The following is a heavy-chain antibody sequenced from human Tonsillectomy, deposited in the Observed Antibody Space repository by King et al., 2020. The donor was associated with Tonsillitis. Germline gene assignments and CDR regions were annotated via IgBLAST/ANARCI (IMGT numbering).Heavy chain of an antibody. J-gene: IGHJ6*03. CDR1: GFTFSNAW. Sequence: VQLVESGGGLVKPGGSLRLSCAASGFTFSNAWMSGVRQAPGKGLEWVGRIKSKTDGGTTDYAAPVKGRFTISRDDSKNTLYLQMNSLKTEDTAVYYCTTGSKLWHFYYYYYMDVWGKGTTVTVSS. D-gene: IGHD3-10*01. V-gene: IGHV3-15*01. CDR3: TTGSKLWHFYYYYYMDV. CDR2: IKSKTDGGTT.